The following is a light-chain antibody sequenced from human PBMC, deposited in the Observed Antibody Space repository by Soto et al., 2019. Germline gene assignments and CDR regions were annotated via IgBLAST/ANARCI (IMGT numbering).Light chain of an antibody. V-gene: IGKV1-5*01. CDR3: QQYNSYWN. Sequence: DIRMTQSPSTLSAFVGDRVTITCRASQSISLSLAWYQQKPGKAPDLLISDASNLERGVPSRFSGSGSGTEFTLTISSPQPDDFATYYCQQYNSYWNFGPGTKVDIK. J-gene: IGKJ1*01. CDR2: DAS. CDR1: QSISLS.